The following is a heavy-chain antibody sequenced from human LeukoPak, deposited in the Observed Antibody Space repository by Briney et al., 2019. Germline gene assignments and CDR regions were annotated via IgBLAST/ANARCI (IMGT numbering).Heavy chain of an antibody. CDR3: ARSRGSVVPAAYNYYYGMDV. Sequence: GGSLRLSCAASGFTFSSYSMNWVRQAPGKGLEWVSSISSSSSYIYYADSVKGRFTISRDNAKNSLYLQMNSLRAEDTAVYYCARSRGSVVPAAYNYYYGMDVWGQGTTVTVSS. J-gene: IGHJ6*02. CDR2: ISSSSSYI. D-gene: IGHD2-2*01. V-gene: IGHV3-21*01. CDR1: GFTFSSYS.